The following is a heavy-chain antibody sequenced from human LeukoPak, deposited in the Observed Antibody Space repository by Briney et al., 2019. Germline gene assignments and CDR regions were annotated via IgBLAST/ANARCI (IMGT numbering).Heavy chain of an antibody. CDR2: ISSGSTTI. CDR3: ARDGSHDYYDNSGYYYGVDY. CDR1: GFTFSSFS. D-gene: IGHD3-22*01. Sequence: GGSLRLSCAASGFTFSSFSMNWVRQAPGKGLEWVSYISSGSTTINYADSVKGRFAISRDNAKNSLYLQMNSLRDEDTAVYYCARDGSHDYYDNSGYYYGVDYWGQGTLVTVSS. V-gene: IGHV3-48*02. J-gene: IGHJ4*02.